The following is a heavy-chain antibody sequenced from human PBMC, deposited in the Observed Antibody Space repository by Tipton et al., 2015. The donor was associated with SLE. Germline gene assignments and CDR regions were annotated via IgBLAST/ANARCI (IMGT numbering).Heavy chain of an antibody. CDR3: ARAGSKGYYDGMDV. CDR1: GYTFTSYY. CDR2: ISAYNGNT. J-gene: IGHJ6*02. V-gene: IGHV1-18*04. Sequence: QLAQSGAEVKKPGASVKVSCKASGYTFTSYYMHWVRQAPGQGLEWMGWISAYNGNTNYAQKLQGRVTMTTDTSTSTAYMELRSLRSDDTAVYYCARAGSKGYYDGMDVWGQGTTVTVSS. D-gene: IGHD1-26*01.